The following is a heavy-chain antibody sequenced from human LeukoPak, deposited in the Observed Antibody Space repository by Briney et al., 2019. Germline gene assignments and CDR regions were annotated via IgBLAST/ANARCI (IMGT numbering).Heavy chain of an antibody. D-gene: IGHD2-15*01. Sequence: GGFLRLSCAASGFSFSSCAMSWVRQAPGKGLEWVSGISGGGGSTFDADSVKGRFTISRDNSKNTLYLQMNSLRADDTAVYYCAKRGGTESFYYYYYMDVWGKGTTVTVSS. J-gene: IGHJ6*03. CDR1: GFSFSSCA. CDR3: AKRGGTESFYYYYYMDV. V-gene: IGHV3-23*01. CDR2: ISGGGGST.